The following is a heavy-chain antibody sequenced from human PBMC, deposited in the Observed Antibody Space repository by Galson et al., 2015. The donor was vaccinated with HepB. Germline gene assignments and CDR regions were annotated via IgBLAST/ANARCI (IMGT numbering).Heavy chain of an antibody. J-gene: IGHJ4*02. CDR3: ARSIPPDY. V-gene: IGHV3-33*01. CDR2: IWYDGSNK. Sequence: SLRLSCAASGFTFSRYGMHWVRQAPGKGLEWVAVIWYDGSNKYYADSVKGRFAISRDNSKNMLYLQMNSLRADDTAVYYCARSIPPDYWGQGTLVTVSS. CDR1: GFTFSRYG. D-gene: IGHD2-21*01.